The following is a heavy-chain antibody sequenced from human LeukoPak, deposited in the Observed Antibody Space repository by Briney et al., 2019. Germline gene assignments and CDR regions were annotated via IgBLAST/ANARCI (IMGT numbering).Heavy chain of an antibody. V-gene: IGHV3-23*01. J-gene: IGHJ4*02. Sequence: GGSLRLSCAASGFTFSDYYMSWIRQAPGKGLEWVSAISGSGGSTYYADSVKGRFTISRDNSKNTLYLQMNSLRAEDTAVYYCAKDLYRIVVVPAAPSGFDYWGQGTLVTVSS. CDR1: GFTFSDYY. CDR3: AKDLYRIVVVPAAPSGFDY. D-gene: IGHD2-2*01. CDR2: ISGSGGST.